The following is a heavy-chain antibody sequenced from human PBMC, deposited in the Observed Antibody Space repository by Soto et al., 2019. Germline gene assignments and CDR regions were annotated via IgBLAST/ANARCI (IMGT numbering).Heavy chain of an antibody. Sequence: SVKVSCKASGGTFSSYAISWVRQAPGQGLEWMGGIIPIFGTANYAQKFQGRVTITADESTSTAYMELSSLRSEDTAVYYCARDLGYCGGDCHSGYLYYYGMDVWGQGTTVTVSS. D-gene: IGHD2-21*02. CDR1: GGTFSSYA. CDR2: IIPIFGTA. CDR3: ARDLGYCGGDCHSGYLYYYGMDV. J-gene: IGHJ6*02. V-gene: IGHV1-69*13.